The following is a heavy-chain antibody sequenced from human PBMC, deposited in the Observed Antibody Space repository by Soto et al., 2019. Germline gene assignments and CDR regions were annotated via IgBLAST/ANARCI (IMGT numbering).Heavy chain of an antibody. Sequence: GGSLRLSCAASGFTFSTYPMTWVRQAPGKWLEWVSSIHGSGETTYYAESVKGRFIISRDNSKNTLYLQMDSLRVDDTAVYFCARRSSGSYYAAFDVWGQGXVVTV. J-gene: IGHJ3*01. D-gene: IGHD1-26*01. CDR3: ARRSSGSYYAAFDV. CDR2: IHGSGETT. CDR1: GFTFSTYP. V-gene: IGHV3-23*01.